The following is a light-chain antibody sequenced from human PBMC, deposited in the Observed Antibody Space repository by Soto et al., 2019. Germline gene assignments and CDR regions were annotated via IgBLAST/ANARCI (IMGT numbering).Light chain of an antibody. V-gene: IGKV1-39*01. CDR1: QSISSY. J-gene: IGKJ1*01. Sequence: DIQVTQSPSSLSASVGDRVTITCRASQSISSYLNWYRQKPGRAPNLLLYAASKLQSGVPSRFSGSGSGTDFTLTISSLQPGDFAIYYCHQSYSAPWTFGQGTKVDIK. CDR2: AAS. CDR3: HQSYSAPWT.